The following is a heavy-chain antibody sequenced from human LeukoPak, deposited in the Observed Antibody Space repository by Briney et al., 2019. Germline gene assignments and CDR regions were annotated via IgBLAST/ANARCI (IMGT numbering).Heavy chain of an antibody. V-gene: IGHV1-46*01. J-gene: IGHJ4*02. CDR1: GYTFSSYY. CDR2: INPSGGST. CDR3: ARDQEAFDY. Sequence: ASVKVSCKPSGYTFSSYYMHWVRQAPGQGLEWIGIINPSGGSTSYAQKFQGRVTVTRDTSTSTVHMELSGLRSEDTAVYYCARDQEAFDYWGQGTLVTVSS.